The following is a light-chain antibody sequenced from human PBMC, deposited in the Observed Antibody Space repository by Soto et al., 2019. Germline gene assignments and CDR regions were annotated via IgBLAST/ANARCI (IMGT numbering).Light chain of an antibody. J-gene: IGLJ1*01. CDR3: GTWDSSLIAL. CDR2: ENS. CDR1: SSNIGSND. V-gene: IGLV1-51*02. Sequence: QSVLTQPPSVSAAPGQKVTISCSGNSSNIGSNDVSWYQQLPGKAPKLLIYENSQRPSGIPDRFSGSKSGTSATLGITGLQTGDEADYYCGTWDSSLIALCGTGTKVTVL.